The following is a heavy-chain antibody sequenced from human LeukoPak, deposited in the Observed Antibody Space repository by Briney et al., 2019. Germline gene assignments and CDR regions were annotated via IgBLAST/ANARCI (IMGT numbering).Heavy chain of an antibody. D-gene: IGHD3-10*01. V-gene: IGHV1-18*01. CDR3: ARAGSGTWNDY. Sequence: ASVKVSCTASGYTFTTDGISWVRQAPGQGREWMGWINAYNSNTNYAQKLQGRVPMTTDTSTSTAYMELRRLRSDASAVYYCARAGSGTWNDYWGQATLLTAPS. CDR2: INAYNSNT. CDR1: GYTFTTDG. J-gene: IGHJ4*02.